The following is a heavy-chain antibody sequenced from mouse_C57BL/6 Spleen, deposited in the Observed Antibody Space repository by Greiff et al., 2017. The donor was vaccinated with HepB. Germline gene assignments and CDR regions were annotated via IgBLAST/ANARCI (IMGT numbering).Heavy chain of an antibody. CDR1: GYTFTSYW. V-gene: IGHV1-5*01. Sequence: VQLQQSGTVLARPGASVKMSCKTSGYTFTSYWMHWVKQRPGQGLEWIGAIYPGNSDTSYNQKFKGKAKLTAFTSASTAYMELSSLTNEDSAVYYCTRNYYGSSYFDYWGQGTTLTVSS. J-gene: IGHJ2*01. CDR3: TRNYYGSSYFDY. D-gene: IGHD1-1*01. CDR2: IYPGNSDT.